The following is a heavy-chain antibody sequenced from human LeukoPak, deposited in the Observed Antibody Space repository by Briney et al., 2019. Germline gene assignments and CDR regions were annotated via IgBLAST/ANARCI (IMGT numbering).Heavy chain of an antibody. Sequence: GGSLRLSCAASGFTFSSYEMNWVRRAPGKGLEWVSYISSSGSTIYYADSVKGRFTISRDNAKNSLYLQMNSLRAEDTAVYYCARVTAVEYYFDYWGQGTLVTVSS. CDR3: ARVTAVEYYFDY. V-gene: IGHV3-48*03. CDR2: ISSSGSTI. D-gene: IGHD6-19*01. CDR1: GFTFSSYE. J-gene: IGHJ4*02.